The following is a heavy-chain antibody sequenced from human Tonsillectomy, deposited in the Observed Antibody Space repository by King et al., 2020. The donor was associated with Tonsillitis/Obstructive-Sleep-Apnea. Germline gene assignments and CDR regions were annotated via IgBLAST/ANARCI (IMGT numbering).Heavy chain of an antibody. J-gene: IGHJ4*02. Sequence: VQLVESGAEVKKPGESLKISCNVSGYTFSTYWIGWVRQMPGKGLEWMGIIFPADSDTRYSPTFQGQVTISADKSIRTAYLQWSSLKAADTAMYYCATPPMTIFGVGSYYFDHWGQGTRVTVSP. V-gene: IGHV5-51*01. CDR1: GYTFSTYW. CDR3: ATPPMTIFGVGSYYFDH. CDR2: IFPADSDT. D-gene: IGHD3-3*01.